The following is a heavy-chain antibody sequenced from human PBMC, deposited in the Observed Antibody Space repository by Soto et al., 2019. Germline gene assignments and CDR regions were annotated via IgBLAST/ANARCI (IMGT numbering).Heavy chain of an antibody. J-gene: IGHJ4*02. V-gene: IGHV3-30*18. CDR3: AKESPLSPPY. CDR2: ISYDGSNK. Sequence: PGGSLRLSCAASGFTFSSYGMHWVRQAPGKGLEWVAVISYDGSNKYYADSVKGRFTISRDNSKNTLYLQMNSLRAEDTAVYYCAKESPLSPPYWGQGTLATVSS. CDR1: GFTFSSYG.